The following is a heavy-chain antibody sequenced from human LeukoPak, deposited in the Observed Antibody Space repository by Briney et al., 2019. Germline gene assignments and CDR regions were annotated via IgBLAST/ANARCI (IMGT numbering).Heavy chain of an antibody. CDR1: GGSICSYY. CDR3: ARYSSGFDAFDI. Sequence: SETLSFTCTVSGGSICSYYWSWIRQPPGQGLEWIGYIYYSGSTNYNPSLKSRVTISVDTSKNQFSLKLSSVTAADTAVYYCARYSSGFDAFDIWGQGTMVTVSS. D-gene: IGHD6-19*01. V-gene: IGHV4-59*01. CDR2: IYYSGST. J-gene: IGHJ3*02.